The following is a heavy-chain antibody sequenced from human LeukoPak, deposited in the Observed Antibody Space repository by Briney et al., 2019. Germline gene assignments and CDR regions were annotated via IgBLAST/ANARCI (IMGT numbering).Heavy chain of an antibody. V-gene: IGHV3-23*01. CDR1: GFTFSSYE. D-gene: IGHD3-10*01. CDR2: ISGSGGST. CDR3: AKGYYYGSGSYSS. J-gene: IGHJ5*02. Sequence: GGSLRLSCAASGFTFSSYEMNWVRQAPGKGLEWVSAISGSGGSTYYADSVKGRFTISRDNSKNTLYLQMNSLRAEDTAVYYCAKGYYYGSGSYSSWGQGTLVTVSS.